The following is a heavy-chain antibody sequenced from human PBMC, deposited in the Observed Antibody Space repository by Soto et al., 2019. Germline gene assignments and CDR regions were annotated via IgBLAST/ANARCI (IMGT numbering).Heavy chain of an antibody. Sequence: SETLSLTCAVSGGSISSSNWWSWVRQPPGKGLEWIGEIYHSGSTNYNPSLKSRVTISVDKSKNQFSLKLSSVTTADTAVYYCARDYLWFGARDAFDIWGQGTMVTVSS. CDR1: GGSISSSNW. CDR2: IYHSGST. V-gene: IGHV4-4*02. D-gene: IGHD3-10*01. CDR3: ARDYLWFGARDAFDI. J-gene: IGHJ3*02.